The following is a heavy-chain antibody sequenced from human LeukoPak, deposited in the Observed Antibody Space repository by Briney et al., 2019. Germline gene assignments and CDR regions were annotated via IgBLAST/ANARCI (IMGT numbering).Heavy chain of an antibody. V-gene: IGHV3-23*01. CDR1: GFTFTSYG. CDR3: ARPNYDFWSGYGNWFDP. CDR2: ISGSGGNT. D-gene: IGHD3-3*01. Sequence: GGSLRLSCAASGFTFTSYGMSWVRQAPGKGLEWVSGISGSGGNTYYADSVKGRFTISRDNSKNTLYLQMNSLRSDDTAVYYCARPNYDFWSGYGNWFDPWGQGTLVTVSS. J-gene: IGHJ5*02.